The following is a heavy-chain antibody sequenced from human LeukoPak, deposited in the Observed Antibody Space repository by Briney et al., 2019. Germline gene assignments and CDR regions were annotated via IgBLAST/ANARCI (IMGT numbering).Heavy chain of an antibody. CDR3: ARDPQPDYGDYGAIQH. Sequence: ASVKVSCKVSGYTLTELSMHWVRQAPGKGLEWMGGFDPEDGETIYAQKFQGRVTMTEDTSTDTAYMELRSLRSDDTAVYYCARDPQPDYGDYGAIQHWGQGTLVTVSS. CDR1: GYTLTELS. J-gene: IGHJ1*01. V-gene: IGHV1-24*01. CDR2: FDPEDGET. D-gene: IGHD4-17*01.